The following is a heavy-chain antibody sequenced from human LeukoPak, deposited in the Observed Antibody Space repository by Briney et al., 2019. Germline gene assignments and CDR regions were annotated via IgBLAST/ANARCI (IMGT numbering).Heavy chain of an antibody. J-gene: IGHJ3*02. CDR1: QFSFTNNW. Sequence: GGSLRLSCVGSQFSFTNNWMHWVRQVPGKGLRWVSRISRDGTVTDYADSVKGRFAISRDNAKNTLYLEMNSLRGEDTGLFYCVREVGAPGSFDIWGQGTLVTVSS. CDR2: ISRDGTVT. CDR3: VREVGAPGSFDI. V-gene: IGHV3-74*01. D-gene: IGHD1-26*01.